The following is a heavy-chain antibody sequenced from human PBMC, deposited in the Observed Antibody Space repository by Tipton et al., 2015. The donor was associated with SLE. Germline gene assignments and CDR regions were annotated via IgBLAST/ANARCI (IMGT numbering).Heavy chain of an antibody. CDR2: IYYSGST. CDR1: GGSISSSSYY. D-gene: IGHD6-25*01. V-gene: IGHV4-39*07. Sequence: TLPLTCTVSGGSISSSSYYWGWIRQPPGKGLEWIGSIYYSGSTYYNPSLKSRVTISVDTSKNQFSLKLSSVTAADTAVYYCARDSVYGRYSSGDYWGQGTLVTVSS. J-gene: IGHJ4*02. CDR3: ARDSVYGRYSSGDY.